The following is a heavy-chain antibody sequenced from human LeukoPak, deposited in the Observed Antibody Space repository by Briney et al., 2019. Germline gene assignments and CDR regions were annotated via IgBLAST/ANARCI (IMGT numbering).Heavy chain of an antibody. J-gene: IGHJ3*02. V-gene: IGHV3-66*01. CDR2: IYSGGRT. D-gene: IGHD2-8*01. CDR1: GFTFSSNF. CDR3: ARGYASGAFDI. Sequence: GGSLRLSCAASGFTFSSNFMSWVRQAPGRGLEWVSVIYSGGRTDYADSVKGRFTISRDDAKNSLYLQMNSLRAEDTAVYYCARGYASGAFDIWGLGTLVTVSS.